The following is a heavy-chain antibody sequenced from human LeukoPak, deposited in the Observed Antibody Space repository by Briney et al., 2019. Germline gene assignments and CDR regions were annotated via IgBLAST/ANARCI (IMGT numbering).Heavy chain of an antibody. J-gene: IGHJ4*02. CDR2: MNPNSGNT. Sequence: ASVKVSCKASGYTFTSYDINWVRQATGQGLEWMGWMNPNSGNTGYAQKFQGRVPMTRNTSISTAYMELSSLRSEDTAVYYCARGDGYCSGGSRSFDYWGQGTLVTVSS. CDR1: GYTFTSYD. D-gene: IGHD2-15*01. CDR3: ARGDGYCSGGSRSFDY. V-gene: IGHV1-8*01.